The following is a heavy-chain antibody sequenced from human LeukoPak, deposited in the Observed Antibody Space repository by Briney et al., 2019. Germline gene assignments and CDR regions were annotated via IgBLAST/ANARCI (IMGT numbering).Heavy chain of an antibody. V-gene: IGHV4-34*01. J-gene: IGHJ5*02. Sequence: PSETLSLTCAVYGVSFSGYYWSWIRQPPGKGLEWIGEINHSGSTNYNPSLKSRVTISVDTSKNQFSLQLNSVTPEDTAVYYCARAYYRAGLQFDPWGQGTLVTVSS. CDR3: ARAYYRAGLQFDP. D-gene: IGHD3-10*01. CDR1: GVSFSGYY. CDR2: INHSGST.